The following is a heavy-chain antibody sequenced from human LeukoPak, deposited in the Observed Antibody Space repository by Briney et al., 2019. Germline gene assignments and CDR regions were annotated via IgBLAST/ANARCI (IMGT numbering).Heavy chain of an antibody. CDR3: AKDTYQLLYRNGYWFDP. Sequence: QTGGSLRLSCAASGFTFSSYAMSWVRQAPGKGLEWVSAISGSGGSAYYADSVKGRFTISRDNSKNTLYLQMNSLRAEDTAVYYCAKDTYQLLYRNGYWFDPWGQGTLVTVSS. CDR1: GFTFSSYA. J-gene: IGHJ5*02. D-gene: IGHD2-2*02. CDR2: ISGSGGSA. V-gene: IGHV3-23*01.